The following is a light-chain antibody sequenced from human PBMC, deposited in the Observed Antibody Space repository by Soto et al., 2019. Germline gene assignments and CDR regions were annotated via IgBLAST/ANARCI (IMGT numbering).Light chain of an antibody. Sequence: ETVLTQSPATLSLSPGEGATLSCRASQSVGSLLAWYQQKPGQAPRLFIYDASNRAAGIPARFSGTGSGTDFTLTISSLEPEDFAVYYCQQRSNWPITFGQGTRLEVK. CDR3: QQRSNWPIT. CDR1: QSVGSL. J-gene: IGKJ5*01. CDR2: DAS. V-gene: IGKV3-11*01.